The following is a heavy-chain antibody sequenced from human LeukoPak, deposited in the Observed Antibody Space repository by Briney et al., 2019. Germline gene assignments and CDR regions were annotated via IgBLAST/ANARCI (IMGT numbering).Heavy chain of an antibody. Sequence: GASVKVSCKASGYTFTGYYLHWVRQAPGQGLEWMGWINPDNGGTTYAQRFQGRVTVTRDTSISTAYMELTRLRSDDTAVYYCARDHCSSADCYEYLYYGIDVWGQGTTVTVSS. CDR2: INPDNGGT. D-gene: IGHD2-2*01. V-gene: IGHV1-2*02. CDR3: ARDHCSSADCYEYLYYGIDV. CDR1: GYTFTGYY. J-gene: IGHJ6*02.